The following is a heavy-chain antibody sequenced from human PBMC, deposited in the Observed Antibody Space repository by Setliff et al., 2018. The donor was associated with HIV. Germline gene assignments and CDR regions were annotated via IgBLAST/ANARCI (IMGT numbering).Heavy chain of an antibody. D-gene: IGHD3-10*01. CDR2: INHSGTA. J-gene: IGHJ4*02. CDR1: GGSFSGYY. V-gene: IGHV4-34*01. Sequence: SETLSLTCTVYGGSFSGYYWSWIRQPPGKGLEWIGEINHSGTAYDNPSLKSRVTISVDPSKNQILLRLSSVTAADTAVYYCARLSGGMVPNYWGQGTLVTVSS. CDR3: ARLSGGMVPNY.